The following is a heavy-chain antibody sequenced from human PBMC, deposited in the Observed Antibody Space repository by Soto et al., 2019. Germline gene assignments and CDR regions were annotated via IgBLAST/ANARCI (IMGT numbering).Heavy chain of an antibody. CDR1: GFTFSSYG. CDR2: ISYDGSNK. Sequence: QVQLVESGGGVVQPGRSLRLSCAASGFTFSSYGMHWVRQAPGKGLEWVAVISYDGSNKYYADSVKGRFTISRDNSKNTLYLQMNSLRAEDTAVYYCAKEFDYDDSSGCLFDYWGQGTLVTVSS. V-gene: IGHV3-30*18. J-gene: IGHJ4*02. CDR3: AKEFDYDDSSGCLFDY. D-gene: IGHD3-22*01.